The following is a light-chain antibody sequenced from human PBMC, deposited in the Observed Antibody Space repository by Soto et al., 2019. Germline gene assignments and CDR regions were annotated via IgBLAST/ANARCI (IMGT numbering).Light chain of an antibody. CDR2: SAS. CDR1: ESFSTN. Sequence: EIEMTQSPATLSLAPGERVTLSCRASESFSTNLALYQQKAGQAPRLLIYSASTRATGIPARFSGSGSGTEFTLTISSLQSEDFAVYYCQQRSNWITFGQGTRLEI. CDR3: QQRSNWIT. J-gene: IGKJ5*01. V-gene: IGKV3-15*01.